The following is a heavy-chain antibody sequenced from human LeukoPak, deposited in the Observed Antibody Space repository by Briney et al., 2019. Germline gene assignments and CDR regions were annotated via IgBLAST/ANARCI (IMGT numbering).Heavy chain of an antibody. V-gene: IGHV4-34*01. CDR3: ARFPRAGRRVVVVPAVNAFDI. J-gene: IGHJ3*02. CDR1: GGSFSGYY. D-gene: IGHD2-2*01. CDR2: INHSGST. Sequence: SETLSLTCAVYGGSFSGYYWSWIRQPPGRGLEWIGEINHSGSTNYNPSLKSRVTISVDTSKNQFSLKLSSVTAADTAVYYCARFPRAGRRVVVVPAVNAFDIWGQGTMVTVSS.